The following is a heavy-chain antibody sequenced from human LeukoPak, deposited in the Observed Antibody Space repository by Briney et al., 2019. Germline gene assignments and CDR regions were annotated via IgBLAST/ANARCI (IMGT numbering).Heavy chain of an antibody. Sequence: GASVKVSCKASGYTFTSYDINWVRPATGQGLEWMGWMNPNSGNTGYAQKFQGRVTMTRNTSISTAYMELSSLRSEDTAVYCCARGRSVAGTRFRCFDYWGQGTLVTVSS. CDR3: ARGRSVAGTRFRCFDY. D-gene: IGHD6-19*01. CDR1: GYTFTSYD. V-gene: IGHV1-8*01. J-gene: IGHJ4*02. CDR2: MNPNSGNT.